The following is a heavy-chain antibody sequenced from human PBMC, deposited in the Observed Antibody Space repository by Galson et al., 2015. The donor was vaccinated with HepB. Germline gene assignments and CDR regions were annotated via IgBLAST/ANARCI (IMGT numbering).Heavy chain of an antibody. V-gene: IGHV5-51*01. Sequence: QSGAEVKKPGESLKISCKGSGYSFTSYWIGWVRQMPGKGLEWMGIIYPGDSDTRYSPSFQGQVTISADKSISTAYLQWSSLKASDTAMYYCAGSRNYGSGSYYYFDYWGQGTLVTVSS. CDR1: GYSFTSYW. CDR2: IYPGDSDT. D-gene: IGHD3-10*01. J-gene: IGHJ4*02. CDR3: AGSRNYGSGSYYYFDY.